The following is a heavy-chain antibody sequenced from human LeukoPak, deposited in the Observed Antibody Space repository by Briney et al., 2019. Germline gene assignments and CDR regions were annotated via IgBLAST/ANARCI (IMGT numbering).Heavy chain of an antibody. D-gene: IGHD3-22*01. CDR3: ARASGITMIVVGTFFDY. Sequence: PSETLSLTCTVSGGSISSSSYYWGWIRQPPGKGLEWIGSIYYSGSTYYNPSLKSRVTISVDTSKNQFSLKLSSVTAADTAVYYCARASGITMIVVGTFFDYWGQGTLVTVSS. CDR2: IYYSGST. J-gene: IGHJ4*02. CDR1: GGSISSSSYY. V-gene: IGHV4-39*01.